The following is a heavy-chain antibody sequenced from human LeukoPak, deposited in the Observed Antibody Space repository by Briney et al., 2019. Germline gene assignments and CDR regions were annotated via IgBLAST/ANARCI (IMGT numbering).Heavy chain of an antibody. Sequence: GGSLRLSCAASGFTFSSYSMNWVRQAPGKGLEWVANVQQLGSERYYLDSVRGRFTVSRDNARRSVYLQMNSLRDEDTAVYYCVCDYNRNSGYWGQGTLVTVSS. CDR3: VCDYNRNSGY. V-gene: IGHV3-7*01. CDR1: GFTFSSYS. D-gene: IGHD4-23*01. J-gene: IGHJ4*02. CDR2: VQQLGSER.